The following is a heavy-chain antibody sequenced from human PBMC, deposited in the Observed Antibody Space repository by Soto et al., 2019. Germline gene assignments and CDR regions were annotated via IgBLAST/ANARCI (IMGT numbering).Heavy chain of an antibody. J-gene: IGHJ5*02. CDR1: GYTFTSYG. Sequence: QVQLVQSGAEVKKPGASVKVSCKASGYTFTSYGISWVRQAPGQGLEWMGWISAYNGNTNYAQKLQGRVTMTTDTSTSTAYMELRSLRSDDTAGYYCARDPYQLLPYGNWFDPWGQGTLVTVSS. CDR2: ISAYNGNT. CDR3: ARDPYQLLPYGNWFDP. D-gene: IGHD2-2*01. V-gene: IGHV1-18*01.